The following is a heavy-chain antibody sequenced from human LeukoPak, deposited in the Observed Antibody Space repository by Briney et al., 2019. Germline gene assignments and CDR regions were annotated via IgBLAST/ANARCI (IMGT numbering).Heavy chain of an antibody. CDR2: IYYSGST. CDR3: ARATKVSSSSWYPGLNDGMDV. J-gene: IGHJ6*04. Sequence: SETLSLTCTVSGGSVSSGSYYWSWIRQPPRKGLEWIGYIYYSGSTTYNPSLKSRVTISVDTSKLQSSLKRSSVTAADTAVYYCARATKVSSSSWYPGLNDGMDVWGKGTTVTVSS. D-gene: IGHD6-13*01. CDR1: GGSVSSGSYY. V-gene: IGHV4-61*01.